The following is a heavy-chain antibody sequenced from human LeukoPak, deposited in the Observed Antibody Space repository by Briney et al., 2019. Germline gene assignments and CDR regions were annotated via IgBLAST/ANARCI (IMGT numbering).Heavy chain of an antibody. D-gene: IGHD3-3*01. J-gene: IGHJ4*02. V-gene: IGHV4-39*01. CDR3: ARLVGYDFWSGYYTHQYYFDY. CDR1: GGSISSYY. CDR2: IYYSGST. Sequence: SETLSLTCTVSGGSISSYYWGWIRQPPGKGLEWIGSIYYSGSTYYNPSLKSRVTISVDTSKNQFSLKLSSVTAADTAVYYCARLVGYDFWSGYYTHQYYFDYWGQGTLVTVSS.